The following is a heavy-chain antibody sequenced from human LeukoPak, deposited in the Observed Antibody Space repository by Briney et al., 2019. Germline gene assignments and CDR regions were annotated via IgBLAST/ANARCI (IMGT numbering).Heavy chain of an antibody. CDR1: GFTFDDYA. Sequence: GGSLRLSCAASGFTFDDYAMHWVRQAPGKGLEWVSYISSSGSTIYYADSVKGRFTISRDNAKNSLYLQMNSLRAEDTAVYYCARDRWVVAPTKFDYWGQGSLVTVSS. D-gene: IGHD1-26*01. CDR2: ISSSGSTI. CDR3: ARDRWVVAPTKFDY. J-gene: IGHJ4*02. V-gene: IGHV3-48*03.